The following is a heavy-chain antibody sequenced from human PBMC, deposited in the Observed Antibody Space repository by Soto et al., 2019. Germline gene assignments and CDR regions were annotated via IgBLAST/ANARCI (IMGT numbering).Heavy chain of an antibody. J-gene: IGHJ4*02. CDR1: GGSISSGGYY. Sequence: QVQLQASGPGLVKPSQTLSLTCTVSGGSISSGGYYWSWIRQHPAKGLEWIGYIYYSGSTYYNPSLKSRVTISVDTSKNQFSLKLSSVTAADTAVYYCAREGTKAGAVGHWGQGTLVTVSS. V-gene: IGHV4-31*03. CDR2: IYYSGST. D-gene: IGHD1-1*01. CDR3: AREGTKAGAVGH.